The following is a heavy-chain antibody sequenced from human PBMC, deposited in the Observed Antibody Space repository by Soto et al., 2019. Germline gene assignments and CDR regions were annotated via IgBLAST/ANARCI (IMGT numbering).Heavy chain of an antibody. D-gene: IGHD3-10*01. Sequence: SVGSLRLSCAASGFTFSSSWMAWVRQAPGKGLEWVALINPDGSVASYVGSVRGRFIISRDNAQNSLYLQMNSVSAEDTAVYYCSRDPGFGAIDYWGQGTLVTVSS. CDR3: SRDPGFGAIDY. V-gene: IGHV3-7*01. CDR1: GFTFSSSW. CDR2: INPDGSVA. J-gene: IGHJ4*02.